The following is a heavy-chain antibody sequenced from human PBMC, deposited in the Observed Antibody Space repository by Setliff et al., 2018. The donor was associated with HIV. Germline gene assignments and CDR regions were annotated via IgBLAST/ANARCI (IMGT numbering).Heavy chain of an antibody. CDR2: FDPELGET. CDR3: ATDNREGVGTPYYFDY. CDR1: GYTLKELS. D-gene: IGHD1-26*01. J-gene: IGHJ4*02. Sequence: GASVKVSCKVSGYTLKELSIHWVRQAPEKGLEWMGGFDPELGETFFAQNFRGRLTMTQDTSTDTAYMELTSLRSDDTAMYYCATDNREGVGTPYYFDYWGQGTQVTVSS. V-gene: IGHV1-24*01.